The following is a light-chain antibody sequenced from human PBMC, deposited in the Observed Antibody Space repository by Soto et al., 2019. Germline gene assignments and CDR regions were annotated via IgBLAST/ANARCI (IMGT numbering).Light chain of an antibody. V-gene: IGKV1-8*01. CDR2: AAS. Sequence: IRMTQSPSSFSASTGDRFTITCRASQGIRSYVAWYQQKPGTAPKLRSEAASPLQSGVPSRCSGRGAGTDCTRTSSCLQSEDFATYYCQQYYSYPWTVGQGTKVEIK. J-gene: IGKJ1*01. CDR1: QGIRSY. CDR3: QQYYSYPWT.